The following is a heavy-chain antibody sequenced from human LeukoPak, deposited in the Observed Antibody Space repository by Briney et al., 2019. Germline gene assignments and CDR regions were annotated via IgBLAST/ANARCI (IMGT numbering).Heavy chain of an antibody. CDR2: IYYSGST. J-gene: IGHJ4*02. V-gene: IGHV4-39*07. CDR1: GGSISSSSYY. D-gene: IGHD3-10*01. Sequence: SETLSLTCTVSGGSISSSSYYWGWIRQPPGKGLEWIGSIYYSGSTYYNPSLKSRVTISVDTSKNQFSLKLSSVTAADTAVYYCARDMVYYYGSGSYYKIPLYFDYWGQGTLVTVSS. CDR3: ARDMVYYYGSGSYYKIPLYFDY.